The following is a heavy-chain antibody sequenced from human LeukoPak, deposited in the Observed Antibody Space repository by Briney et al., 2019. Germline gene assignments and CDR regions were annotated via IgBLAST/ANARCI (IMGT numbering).Heavy chain of an antibody. D-gene: IGHD4-11*01. Sequence: PGGSLRLSCTTSGFTFSHYAMHWVRQAPGKGLEWVAVIWNDGSDKYYGDSVKGRFTISRDNSKKTVYLQLSSLRVEDTAVYYCAKDAQRGFDYSNSLEYWGQRTLVTVSS. J-gene: IGHJ4*02. CDR3: AKDAQRGFDYSNSLEY. CDR1: GFTFSHYA. CDR2: IWNDGSDK. V-gene: IGHV3-33*06.